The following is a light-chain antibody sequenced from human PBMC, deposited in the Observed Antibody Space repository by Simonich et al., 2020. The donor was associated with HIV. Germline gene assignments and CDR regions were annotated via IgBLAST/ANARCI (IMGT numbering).Light chain of an antibody. J-gene: IGLJ2*01. CDR1: SGDIVDYNS. V-gene: IGLV2-23*02. Sequence: QSALTQPASVSVSPGQSIPISCTGTSGDIVDYNSVSWYQQHPGKAPILMIFNVSQRPSGISNRFSGSWSGNTASLTISGLQAEDEADYYCCSYAGSSTVVFGGGTKLTVL. CDR3: CSYAGSSTVV. CDR2: NVS.